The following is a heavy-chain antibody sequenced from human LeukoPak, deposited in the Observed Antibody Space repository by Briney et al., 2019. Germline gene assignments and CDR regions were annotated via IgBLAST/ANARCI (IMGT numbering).Heavy chain of an antibody. V-gene: IGHV3-23*01. CDR1: GFTFSSYA. CDR2: ISGSGGST. D-gene: IGHD5-18*01. CDR3: AKDARIQLFFDY. Sequence: AGSLRLSCAASGFTFSSYAMSWVRQAPGKGLEWVSAISGSGGSTYYADSVKGRFTIFRDNSKNTLYLQMNSLRAEDTAVYYCAKDARIQLFFDYWGQGTLVTVSS. J-gene: IGHJ4*02.